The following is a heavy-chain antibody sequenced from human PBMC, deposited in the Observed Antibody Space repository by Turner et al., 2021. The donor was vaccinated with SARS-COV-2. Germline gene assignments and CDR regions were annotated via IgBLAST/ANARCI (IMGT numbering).Heavy chain of an antibody. CDR1: GLTVSSHY. CDR2: IYSGGST. J-gene: IGHJ6*02. V-gene: IGHV3-53*01. D-gene: IGHD3-3*01. CDR3: ARDLMEVGGMDV. Sequence: EVQLAESGVGLIQRGGCLRLACAASGLTVSSHYLSGVRQAPGKGLEWVSVIYSGGSTYYAGSVKGRFTISRDNSKNTLYLQMNSLRAEDTAVYYCARDLMEVGGMDVWGQGTTVTVSS.